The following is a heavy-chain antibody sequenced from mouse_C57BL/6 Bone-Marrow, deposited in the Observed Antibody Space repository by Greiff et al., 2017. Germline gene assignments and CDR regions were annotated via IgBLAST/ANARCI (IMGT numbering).Heavy chain of an antibody. D-gene: IGHD2-4*01. CDR2: IYPRSGNT. V-gene: IGHV1-81*01. J-gene: IGHJ3*01. CDR1: GYTFTSYG. CDR3: ARSKRLRRESWFAY. Sequence: VMLVESGAELARPGASVKLSCKASGYTFTSYGISWVKQRTGQGLEWIGEIYPRSGNTYYNEKFKGKATLTADKSSSTAYMELRSLTSEDSAVYFGARSKRLRRESWFAYWGQGTLVTVSA.